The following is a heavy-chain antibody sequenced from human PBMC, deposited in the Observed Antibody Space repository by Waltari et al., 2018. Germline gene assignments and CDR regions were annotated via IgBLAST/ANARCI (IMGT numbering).Heavy chain of an antibody. CDR2: IYSSGST. V-gene: IGHV4-59*01. CDR3: ARDRGYQDY. Sequence: QVQLQESGPGLVKPSETLSLTCTVPGCSISSYYWSWIRQPPGKGLVWIGYIYSSGSTNYNPSLKSRVIISVDTSKNQFSLKVRSMTAADTAVYYCARDRGYQDYWGQGTLVTVSS. J-gene: IGHJ4*02. CDR1: GCSISSYY. D-gene: IGHD3-10*01.